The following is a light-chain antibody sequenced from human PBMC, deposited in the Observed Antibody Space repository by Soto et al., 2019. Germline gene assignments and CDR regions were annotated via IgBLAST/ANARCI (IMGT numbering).Light chain of an antibody. V-gene: IGKV1-5*01. CDR1: QSISSW. CDR2: DAS. CDR3: QQYNTYSSLA. J-gene: IGKJ4*01. Sequence: DIQMTQSPSTLSASVGDRVTITCRASQSISSWLAWYQQKLGRAPRLLIYDASSFESGVPSRFSGSGYGTEFTLTISSLQPDDFATYYCQQYNTYSSLAFGGGTKVDIK.